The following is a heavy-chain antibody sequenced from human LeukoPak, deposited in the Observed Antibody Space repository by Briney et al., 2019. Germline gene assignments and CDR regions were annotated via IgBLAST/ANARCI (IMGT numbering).Heavy chain of an antibody. Sequence: GGSLRLSCAASGFTFSDYYMSWIRQAPGKGLEWVSYISSSGSTIYYADSVEGRFTISRDNAKNSLYLQMNSLRAEDTAVYYCASSSTYSSSPFDYWGQGTLVTVSS. CDR1: GFTFSDYY. V-gene: IGHV3-11*01. J-gene: IGHJ4*02. CDR2: ISSSGSTI. D-gene: IGHD6-13*01. CDR3: ASSSTYSSSPFDY.